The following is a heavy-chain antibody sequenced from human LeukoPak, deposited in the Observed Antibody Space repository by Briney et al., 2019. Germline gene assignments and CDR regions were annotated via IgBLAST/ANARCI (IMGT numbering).Heavy chain of an antibody. D-gene: IGHD6-13*01. CDR2: IGIVGDT. CDR3: VPRPIAAAGTGDY. Sequence: PGGSLRLSCAASGFTVSKYDMHWVRQATGKGLEWVSAIGIVGDTYYRGSVKGRFTMSRENGNNNVYLQMNSLRAEDTAVYYCVPRPIAAAGTGDYWGQGTLVTVSS. CDR1: GFTVSKYD. J-gene: IGHJ4*02. V-gene: IGHV3-13*01.